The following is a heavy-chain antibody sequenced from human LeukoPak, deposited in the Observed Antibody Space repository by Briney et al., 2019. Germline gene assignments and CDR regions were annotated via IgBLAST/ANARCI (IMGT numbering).Heavy chain of an antibody. CDR2: IRGSGART. D-gene: IGHD5-12*01. CDR1: GFTFSSYA. J-gene: IGHJ4*02. V-gene: IGHV3-23*01. Sequence: PGGSLRLSCAASGFTFSSYAMSWVRQAPGKGLEWVSHIRGSGARTYNADFMKRRLTISRDYSKNQLYLQMNSLRAEDTAVYYCAKDRQYCGYDCRTDYWGQGTLVTVSS. CDR3: AKDRQYCGYDCRTDY.